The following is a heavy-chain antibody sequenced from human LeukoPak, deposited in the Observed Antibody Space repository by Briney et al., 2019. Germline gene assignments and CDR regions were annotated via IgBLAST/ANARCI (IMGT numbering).Heavy chain of an antibody. D-gene: IGHD3-16*01. CDR2: INPKSGGT. J-gene: IGHJ6*03. CDR1: GYTFTGDY. V-gene: IGHV1-2*02. Sequence: AASVKVSCKASGYTFTGDYMHWVRQAPGQGLQWMGWINPKSGGTKYAQKFQGRVTMTRDTSISTAYMELSRLRFDDTAVYYCARRKLRKGNYYMDVWGKGTTVTISS. CDR3: ARRKLRKGNYYMDV.